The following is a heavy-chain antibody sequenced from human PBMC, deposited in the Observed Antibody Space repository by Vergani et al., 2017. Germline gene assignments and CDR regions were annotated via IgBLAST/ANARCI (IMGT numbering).Heavy chain of an antibody. V-gene: IGHV4-31*03. CDR2: IYYSGST. J-gene: IGHJ6*02. CDR1: GGSISSGGYY. D-gene: IGHD2-15*01. CDR3: ARIGGPANRSYYYYYGMDV. Sequence: QVQLQESGPGLVKPSQTLSLTCTVSGGSISSGGYYWSWIRQHPGKGLEWIGYIYYSGSTYYNPSLKSRVTISVDTSKNQFSLKLSSVTAADTAVYYCARIGGPANRSYYYYYGMDVWGQGTTVTVSS.